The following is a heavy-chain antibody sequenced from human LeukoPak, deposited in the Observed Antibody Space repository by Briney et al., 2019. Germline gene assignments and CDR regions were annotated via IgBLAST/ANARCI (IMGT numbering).Heavy chain of an antibody. Sequence: TSETLSLTCAVYGGSFSGYYWSWIRQPPGKGLEWFGEINHSGSTNYNPSLKSRVTISVDTSNNQFSLKLSSVTAADTAVYYCARGGRAYSSSWYPKNWFDPWGQGTLVTVSS. D-gene: IGHD6-13*01. V-gene: IGHV4-34*01. CDR3: ARGGRAYSSSWYPKNWFDP. CDR1: GGSFSGYY. CDR2: INHSGST. J-gene: IGHJ5*02.